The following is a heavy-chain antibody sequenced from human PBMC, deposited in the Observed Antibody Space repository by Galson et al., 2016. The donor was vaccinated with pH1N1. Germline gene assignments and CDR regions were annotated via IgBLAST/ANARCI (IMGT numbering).Heavy chain of an antibody. J-gene: IGHJ6*03. V-gene: IGHV3-48*03. Sequence: SLRLSCAASGFIFSSYETNWVRQAPGKGLEWVSYISNSGSSIYYADSVKGRFTISRDDAKNSLYLQMNSLRAEDTAVYYCARVNTVVLYSDYYYMDVWGKGTTVTVSS. D-gene: IGHD2-21*01. CDR1: GFIFSSYE. CDR3: ARVNTVVLYSDYYYMDV. CDR2: ISNSGSSI.